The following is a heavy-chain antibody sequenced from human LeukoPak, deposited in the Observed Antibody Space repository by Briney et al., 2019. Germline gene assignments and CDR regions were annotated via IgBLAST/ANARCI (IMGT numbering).Heavy chain of an antibody. J-gene: IGHJ3*02. Sequence: GASLQISCKGSGSSFTSYWIGWVRQLPGKGLEWMGILYPGDSDTRYSPSFQGQVTISADKSISTAYLQWSSLKASDTAMYYCASRVTGDDAFDIWGQGTMVTVSS. CDR2: LYPGDSDT. V-gene: IGHV5-51*01. CDR3: ASRVTGDDAFDI. D-gene: IGHD2-21*02. CDR1: GSSFTSYW.